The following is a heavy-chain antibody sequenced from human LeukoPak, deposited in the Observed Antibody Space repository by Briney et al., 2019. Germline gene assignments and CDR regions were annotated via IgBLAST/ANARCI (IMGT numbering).Heavy chain of an antibody. CDR3: ARDLRGIAAAGTSPYFDY. Sequence: ASVKVSCKASGYTFTSYGISWVRRAPGQGLEWMGWISAYNGNTNYAQKLQGRVTMTTDTSTSTAYMELRSLRSDDTAVYYCARDLRGIAAAGTSPYFDYWGQGTLVTVSS. CDR2: ISAYNGNT. CDR1: GYTFTSYG. D-gene: IGHD6-13*01. J-gene: IGHJ4*02. V-gene: IGHV1-18*01.